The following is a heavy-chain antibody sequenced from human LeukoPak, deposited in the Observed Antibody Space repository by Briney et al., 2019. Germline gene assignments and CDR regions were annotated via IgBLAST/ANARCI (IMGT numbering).Heavy chain of an antibody. CDR3: ARGRLSTYLQYFQH. CDR2: INHSGST. V-gene: IGHV4-34*01. J-gene: IGHJ1*01. Sequence: PSETLSLTCAVYGGSFSGYYWSWIRQPPGKGLEWIGEINHSGSTNYNPSLKSRVTISVDTSKNQFSLKLSSVTAADMAVYYCARGRLSTYLQYFQHWGQGTLVTVSS. CDR1: GGSFSGYY. D-gene: IGHD4/OR15-4a*01.